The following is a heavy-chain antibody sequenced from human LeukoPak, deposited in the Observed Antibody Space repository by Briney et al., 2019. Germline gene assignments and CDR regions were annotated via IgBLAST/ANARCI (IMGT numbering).Heavy chain of an antibody. CDR2: VSGTGGRT. CDR1: GFTFSTYA. CDR3: ARAQYYSDSTGYYYLHY. J-gene: IGHJ4*02. D-gene: IGHD3-22*01. V-gene: IGHV3-23*01. Sequence: GGSLRLSCAASGFTFSTYAMSWVRQAPGKGLEWVSVVSGTGGRTYYADSVKGRFTISRDNAKNSLYLQTNSLRAEDTAVYYCARAQYYSDSTGYYYLHYWGQGTLVTVSS.